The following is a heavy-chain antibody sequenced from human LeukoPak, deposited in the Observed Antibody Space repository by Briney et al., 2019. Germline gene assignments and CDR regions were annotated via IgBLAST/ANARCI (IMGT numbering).Heavy chain of an antibody. J-gene: IGHJ4*02. D-gene: IGHD2-15*01. CDR3: ARGGIFPFVPPGGY. CDR1: GFTFSSYW. V-gene: IGHV3-7*01. Sequence: PGGSLRLSCAASGFTFSSYWLSWVRQAPGKGLDWVANIKQDGSEKYYVDSVKGRFTISRDNAKNSLYLQMNSLRAEDTAVYYCARGGIFPFVPPGGYWGQGTLVTVSS. CDR2: IKQDGSEK.